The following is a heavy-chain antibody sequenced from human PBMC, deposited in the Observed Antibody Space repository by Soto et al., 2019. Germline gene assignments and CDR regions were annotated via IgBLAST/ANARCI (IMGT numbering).Heavy chain of an antibody. CDR3: ARDRMVYYDSSGYFDY. J-gene: IGHJ4*02. CDR2: IIPIFGTA. V-gene: IGHV1-69*13. CDR1: GGTFSIYA. D-gene: IGHD3-22*01. Sequence: VASVKVSCKASGGTFSIYAISWVRQAPGQGLEWMGGIIPIFGTANYAQKFQGRVTITADESTSTAYMELSSLRSEDTAVYYCARDRMVYYDSSGYFDYWGQGTLVTVSS.